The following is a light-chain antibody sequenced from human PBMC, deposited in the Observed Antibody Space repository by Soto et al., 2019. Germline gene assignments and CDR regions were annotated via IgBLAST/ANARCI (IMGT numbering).Light chain of an antibody. CDR2: DVS. J-gene: IGLJ1*01. Sequence: QSVLTQPASVSGSPRQSITISCTGTSSDVGGYNYVSWYQQHPGKAPKLMIYDVSNRPSGVSNRFSGSKSGNTASLTISGLQAEDEADYYCSSYTSSSTYNYVFGTGTKVTVL. CDR3: SSYTSSSTYNYV. CDR1: SSDVGGYNY. V-gene: IGLV2-14*01.